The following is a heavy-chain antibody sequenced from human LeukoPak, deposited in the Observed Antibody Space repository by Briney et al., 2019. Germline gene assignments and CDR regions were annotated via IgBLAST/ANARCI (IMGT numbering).Heavy chain of an antibody. J-gene: IGHJ3*02. Sequence: GGSLRLSCAASRFTFSSYWTHWVRQAPGKGLVWVSRINTDGSGTSYADSVKGRFTISRDNAKNTLYLQMNSLRAEDTAVYYCARGNAHAFDIWGQGTMVTVSS. V-gene: IGHV3-74*01. D-gene: IGHD1-1*01. CDR2: INTDGSGT. CDR3: ARGNAHAFDI. CDR1: RFTFSSYW.